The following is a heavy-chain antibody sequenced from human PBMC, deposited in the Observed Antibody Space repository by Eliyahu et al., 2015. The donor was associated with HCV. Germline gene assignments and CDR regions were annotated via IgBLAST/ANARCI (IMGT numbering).Heavy chain of an antibody. CDR2: IYYSGST. D-gene: IGHD3-3*01. Sequence: QLQLQESGPGLVKPSETLSLTCTVSXGPISNSDYYWGWIRQPPGKGLEWIANIYYSGSTYYNPSLKSRVTMSVDTSKNQFSLKLTSVTAADTAFYYCARLIFDFRNHTYPNDYWGQGTLVSVSS. CDR3: ARLIFDFRNHTYPNDY. J-gene: IGHJ4*01. CDR1: XGPISNSDYY. V-gene: IGHV4-39*01.